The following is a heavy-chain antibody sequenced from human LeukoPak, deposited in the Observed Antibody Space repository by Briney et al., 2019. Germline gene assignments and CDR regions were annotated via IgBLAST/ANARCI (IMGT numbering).Heavy chain of an antibody. Sequence: ASETLSLTCTVSSGSISTSNYYWGWVRQPPGKGLEWIGEIYHSGSTNYNPSLKSRVTISVDKSKNQFSLKLSSVTAADTAVYYCARDLGSSGWYGYFDYWGQGTLVTVSS. D-gene: IGHD6-19*01. CDR1: SGSISTSNYY. CDR3: ARDLGSSGWYGYFDY. CDR2: IYHSGST. V-gene: IGHV4-39*07. J-gene: IGHJ4*02.